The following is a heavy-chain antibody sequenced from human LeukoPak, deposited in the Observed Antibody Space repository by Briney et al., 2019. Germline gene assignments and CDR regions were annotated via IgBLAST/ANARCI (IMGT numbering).Heavy chain of an antibody. Sequence: SEILSLTCTVSGGSISNHWSWIRQPPGKGLEWIGYTHYSGSTTYNPSLRSRVTVSLDKYNNQFSLRLTSVTAADTAVYYCARVASKGGMDVWGQGTTVTVSS. V-gene: IGHV4-59*01. CDR3: ARVASKGGMDV. J-gene: IGHJ6*02. D-gene: IGHD5/OR15-5a*01. CDR2: THYSGST. CDR1: GGSISNH.